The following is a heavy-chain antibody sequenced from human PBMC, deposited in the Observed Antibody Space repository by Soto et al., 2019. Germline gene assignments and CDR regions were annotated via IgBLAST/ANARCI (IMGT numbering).Heavy chain of an antibody. Sequence: ASATVSCTSSGSTFPDSYLHWVRQATGQGLECMGWINPNNGDTNYAQKFQGRVTMTRDTSISTAYMEASRLRSDDTAVYYCARSVSFITPRQDYGGQGTLVIVS. CDR3: ARSVSFITPRQDY. CDR2: INPNNGDT. J-gene: IGHJ4*02. D-gene: IGHD6-6*01. V-gene: IGHV1-2*02. CDR1: GSTFPDSY.